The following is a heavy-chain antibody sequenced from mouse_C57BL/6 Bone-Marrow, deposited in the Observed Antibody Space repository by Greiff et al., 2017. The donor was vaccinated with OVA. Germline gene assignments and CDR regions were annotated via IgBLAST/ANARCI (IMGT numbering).Heavy chain of an antibody. CDR3: LTTVVPDY. CDR2: INPYNGGT. D-gene: IGHD1-1*01. V-gene: IGHV1-19*01. CDR1: GYTFTDYY. J-gene: IGHJ2*01. Sequence: EVKLMESGPVLVKPGASVKMSCKASGYTFTDYYMNWVKQSHGKSLEWIGVINPYNGGTSYNQKFKGKATLTVDKSSSTAYMELNSLTSEDAAVYYCLTTVVPDYWGQGTTLTVSS.